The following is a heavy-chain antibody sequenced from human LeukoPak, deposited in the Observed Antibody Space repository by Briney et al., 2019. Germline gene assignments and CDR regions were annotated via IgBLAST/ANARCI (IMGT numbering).Heavy chain of an antibody. CDR1: GFTFNSYA. V-gene: IGHV3-23*01. J-gene: IGHJ4*02. D-gene: IGHD6-19*01. CDR2: ITGSGAFT. CDR3: AKRSAESSGYFDY. Sequence: GGSLKLSCAASGFTFNSYAMNWVRQAPGKGLEWVSAITGSGAFTDYADSAKGRFTISRDNSKNTLYLQMNSLRADDTALYYCAKRSAESSGYFDYWGQGTLVTVSS.